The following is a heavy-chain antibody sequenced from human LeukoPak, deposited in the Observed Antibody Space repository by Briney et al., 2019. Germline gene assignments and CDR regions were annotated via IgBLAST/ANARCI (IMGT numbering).Heavy chain of an antibody. V-gene: IGHV3-21*01. Sequence: GGSLRLSCAASGFTFSSYSMNWVRQAPGKGLEWVSSISSSSSYIYYADSVKGRFTISRDNATNSLYLQMNSLRAEDTAVYYCARDQANGSGSYYIYYYYYMDVWGKGTTVTVSS. J-gene: IGHJ6*03. CDR2: ISSSSSYI. CDR1: GFTFSSYS. CDR3: ARDQANGSGSYYIYYYYYMDV. D-gene: IGHD3-10*01.